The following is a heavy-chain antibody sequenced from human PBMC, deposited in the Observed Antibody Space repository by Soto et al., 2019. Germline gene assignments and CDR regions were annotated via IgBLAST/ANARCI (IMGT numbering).Heavy chain of an antibody. CDR1: GGTFSSYA. CDR3: ARDLPYYESTGSSTFAI. CDR2: IIPIFGTA. V-gene: IGHV1-69*06. D-gene: IGHD3-22*01. Sequence: SVKVSCKASGGTFSSYAVSWVRQAPGQGLEWMGGIIPIFGTANYAQSFQGRVTITADKSMTTAYMELSSLRSEDTAVYYCARDLPYYESTGSSTFAIWGQGTLVTVYS. J-gene: IGHJ4*03.